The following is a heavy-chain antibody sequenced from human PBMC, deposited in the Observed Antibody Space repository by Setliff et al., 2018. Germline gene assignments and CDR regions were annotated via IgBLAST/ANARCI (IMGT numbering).Heavy chain of an antibody. CDR3: AKTYILATVWGDKDFDY. CDR1: GYPFVGYF. Sequence: ASVKVSCKPSGYPFVGYFIYWMRQAPGLGLEWVGWIDPNSGRTKYAVKFLGRVTMNRDTSSSTIYMEVNSLRAEDAAVHYCAKTYILATVWGDKDFDYGGQGTLVTVSS. J-gene: IGHJ4*02. D-gene: IGHD3-16*01. V-gene: IGHV1-2*02. CDR2: IDPNSGRT.